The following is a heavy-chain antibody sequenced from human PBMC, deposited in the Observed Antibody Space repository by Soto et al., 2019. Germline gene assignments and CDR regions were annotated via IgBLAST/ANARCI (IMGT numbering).Heavy chain of an antibody. D-gene: IGHD1-7*01. Sequence: QPGGSLRLSCEVSGPTFSNFAMSWVRQAPGKGLEWASAIGGSSGTTFYADSVKGRFTISKDYAKNMLYLQMNSLRAKDTAVYYCAKFKGFNWNYVFDYWGQGVPVTVSS. CDR1: GPTFSNFA. J-gene: IGHJ4*02. CDR2: IGGSSGTT. CDR3: AKFKGFNWNYVFDY. V-gene: IGHV3-23*01.